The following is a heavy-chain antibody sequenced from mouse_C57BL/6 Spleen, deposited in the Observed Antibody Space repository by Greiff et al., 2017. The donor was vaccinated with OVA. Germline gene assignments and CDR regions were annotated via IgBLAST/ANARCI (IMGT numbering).Heavy chain of an antibody. V-gene: IGHV5-4*01. CDR1: GFTFSSYA. D-gene: IGHD1-1*01. CDR3: ARGEYYYGSSYLWYFDV. CDR2: ISDGGSYT. Sequence: EVQGVESGGGLVKPGGSLKLSCAASGFTFSSYAMSWVRQTPEKRLEWVATISDGGSYTYYPDNVRGRFTISRDNAKNNLYLQMSHLKSEDTAMYYCARGEYYYGSSYLWYFDVWGTGTTVTVSS. J-gene: IGHJ1*03.